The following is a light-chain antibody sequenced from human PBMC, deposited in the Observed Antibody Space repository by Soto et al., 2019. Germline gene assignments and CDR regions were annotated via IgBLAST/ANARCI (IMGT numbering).Light chain of an antibody. CDR2: KAS. CDR3: QHYNSYSEA. V-gene: IGKV1-5*03. Sequence: DIQMTQSPSTLSGSVGDRVTITCRASQTISSWLAWYQQKPGKAPKLLIYKASTLKSGVPSRFSGSGSGTEFTLTISSLQPDDSAVYYCQHYNSYSEAFGQGTKVDIK. CDR1: QTISSW. J-gene: IGKJ1*01.